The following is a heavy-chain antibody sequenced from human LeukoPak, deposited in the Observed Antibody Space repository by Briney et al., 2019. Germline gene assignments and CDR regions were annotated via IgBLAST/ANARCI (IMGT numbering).Heavy chain of an antibody. D-gene: IGHD6-19*01. V-gene: IGHV3-23*01. CDR1: GFTFSSYS. CDR3: AKDPRPYSSGWYGWYYFDY. Sequence: GGSLRLSCAASGFTFSSYSMNWVRQAPGKGLEWVSAISGSGGSTYYADSVKGRFTISRDNSKNTLYLQMNSLRAEDTAVYYCAKDPRPYSSGWYGWYYFDYWGQGTLVTVSS. J-gene: IGHJ4*02. CDR2: ISGSGGST.